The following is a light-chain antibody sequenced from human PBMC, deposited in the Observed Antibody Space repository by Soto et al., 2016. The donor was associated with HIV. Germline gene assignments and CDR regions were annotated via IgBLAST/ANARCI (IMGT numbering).Light chain of an antibody. J-gene: IGLJ3*02. Sequence: SYELTQAPSVSVSPGQTARITCSGDLLPKQYTYWYQQKPGQAPVLVIQKDSERPSGIPERFSGSSSGTIVTLTISGAQAEDEADYYCQSADSSGTHWVFGGGTKLTVL. CDR3: QSADSSGTHWV. CDR1: LLPKQY. CDR2: KDS. V-gene: IGLV3-25*03.